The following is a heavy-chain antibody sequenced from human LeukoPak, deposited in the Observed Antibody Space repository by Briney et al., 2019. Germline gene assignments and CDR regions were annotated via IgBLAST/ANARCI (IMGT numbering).Heavy chain of an antibody. Sequence: SETLSLTCAVYGGSFSGYYWSWIRQPPGKGLEWIGEINHSGSTNYNPSLESRVTISVDTSKNQFSLKLSSVTAADTAVYYCARGDPDSRLRYFDWLFPWGQGTLVTVSS. V-gene: IGHV4-34*01. CDR3: ARGDPDSRLRYFDWLFP. D-gene: IGHD3-9*01. CDR2: INHSGST. J-gene: IGHJ5*02. CDR1: GGSFSGYY.